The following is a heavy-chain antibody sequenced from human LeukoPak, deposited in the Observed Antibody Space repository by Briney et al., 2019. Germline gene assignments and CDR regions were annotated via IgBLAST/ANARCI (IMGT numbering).Heavy chain of an antibody. Sequence: SETLSLTCTVSGGSISSSSYYWGWIRQPPGKRLEWIGSIYYSGSTYYNPSLKSRVTISVDTSKNQFSLKLSSVTAADTAVYYCARDGVGHYYDSSGYYAFDYWGQGTLVTVSS. D-gene: IGHD3-22*01. CDR2: IYYSGST. CDR3: ARDGVGHYYDSSGYYAFDY. CDR1: GGSISSSSYY. J-gene: IGHJ4*02. V-gene: IGHV4-39*02.